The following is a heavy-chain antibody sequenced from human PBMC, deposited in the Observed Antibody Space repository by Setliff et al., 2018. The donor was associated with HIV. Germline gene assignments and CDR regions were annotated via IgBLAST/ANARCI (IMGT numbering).Heavy chain of an antibody. J-gene: IGHJ4*02. CDR2: IYSDGSNT. CDR3: ARVRLYNTALDY. CDR1: GFTFSDYS. D-gene: IGHD3-3*01. Sequence: LRLSCAASGFTFSDYSMTWVRQAPGKGLEWVSVIYSDGSNTYYADSVKGRFTLSRDTSKNTLFLQMNSLRPEDAAVYYCARVRLYNTALDYWGQGTLVTVSS. V-gene: IGHV3-NL1*01.